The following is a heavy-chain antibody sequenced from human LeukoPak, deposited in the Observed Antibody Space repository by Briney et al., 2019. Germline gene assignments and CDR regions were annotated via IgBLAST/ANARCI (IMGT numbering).Heavy chain of an antibody. CDR2: ISSSTITI. D-gene: IGHD3-9*01. CDR3: AREATLTGYYSFDY. V-gene: IGHV3-48*04. Sequence: GGSLRLSCAASGFTFSSYTMHWVRQAPGKGLEWVSYISSSTITIYYADSVKGRFTISRENAKNSLFLQMNSLRAEDTAVYYCAREATLTGYYSFDYWGQGTLVTVSS. CDR1: GFTFSSYT. J-gene: IGHJ4*02.